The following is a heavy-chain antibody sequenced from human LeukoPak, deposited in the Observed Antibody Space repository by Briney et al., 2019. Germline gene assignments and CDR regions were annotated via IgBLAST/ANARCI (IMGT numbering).Heavy chain of an antibody. CDR1: EFPLRTHC. V-gene: IGHV3-7*01. Sequence: GGSLSLPEVASEFPLRTHCISGAPRLPGRGWVGVPNKTQDGSSKYYVDSVKGRFTISRDNAKNSLYLQMNSLRAEDTAVFYCARWGYDILAGQYWYDNWGQGTLVTVSS. CDR3: ARWGYDILAGQYWYDN. D-gene: IGHD3-9*01. CDR2: KTQDGSSK. J-gene: IGHJ4*02.